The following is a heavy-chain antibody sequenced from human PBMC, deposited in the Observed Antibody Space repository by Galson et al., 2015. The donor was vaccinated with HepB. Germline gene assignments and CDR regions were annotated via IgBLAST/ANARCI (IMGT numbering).Heavy chain of an antibody. Sequence: SVKVSCKASGYTFTGYYMHWVRQAPGQGLEWMGWINPNSGGTNYAQKFQGRVTMTRDTSISTAYMELSRLRSDDTAVYYCARDGMAVATMMRASDYYYMDVWGKGTTVTVSS. CDR2: INPNSGGT. CDR1: GYTFTGYY. D-gene: IGHD5-12*01. V-gene: IGHV1-2*02. CDR3: ARDGMAVATMMRASDYYYMDV. J-gene: IGHJ6*03.